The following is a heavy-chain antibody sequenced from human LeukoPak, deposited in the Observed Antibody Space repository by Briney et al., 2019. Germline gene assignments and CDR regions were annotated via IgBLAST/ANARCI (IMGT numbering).Heavy chain of an antibody. J-gene: IGHJ4*02. CDR1: GFTFSSYS. Sequence: PGGSLRLSCAASGFTFSSYSMNWVRQAPGKGLEWVSSISSSSSYIYYADSVKGRFTISRDNAKNSLYLQMNSLRAEDTAVYYCARGGPYYDFWSGYLTSFDYWGQGTLVTVSS. V-gene: IGHV3-21*01. D-gene: IGHD3-3*01. CDR2: ISSSSSYI. CDR3: ARGGPYYDFWSGYLTSFDY.